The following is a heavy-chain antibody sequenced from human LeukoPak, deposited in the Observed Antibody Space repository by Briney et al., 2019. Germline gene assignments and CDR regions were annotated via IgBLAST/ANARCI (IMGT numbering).Heavy chain of an antibody. J-gene: IGHJ4*02. CDR1: GFTFSSYE. Sequence: PGGSLRLSCAASGFTFSSYEMNWVRQAPGRGLEWVSYISSSGSTIYYANSVKGRFTNSRDNAKNSLYLQMNSLRAEDTAVYYCARENYDILTGYSYYFDYWGQGTLVTVSS. D-gene: IGHD3-9*01. CDR2: ISSSGSTI. V-gene: IGHV3-48*03. CDR3: ARENYDILTGYSYYFDY.